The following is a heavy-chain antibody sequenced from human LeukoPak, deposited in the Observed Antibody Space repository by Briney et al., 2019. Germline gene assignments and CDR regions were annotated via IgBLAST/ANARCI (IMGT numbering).Heavy chain of an antibody. CDR2: INHSGST. CDR1: GGPFSGYY. D-gene: IGHD1-26*01. J-gene: IGHJ4*02. Sequence: SETLSLTCAVYGGPFSGYYWSWIRQPPGKGLEWIGEINHSGSTNYNPSLKSRVTISVDTSKNQFSLKLSSVTAADTAVCYCARDNLGGSYYFDYWGQGTLVTVSS. CDR3: ARDNLGGSYYFDY. V-gene: IGHV4-34*01.